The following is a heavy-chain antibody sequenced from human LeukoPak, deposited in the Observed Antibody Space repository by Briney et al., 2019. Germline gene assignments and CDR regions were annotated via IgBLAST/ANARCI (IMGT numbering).Heavy chain of an antibody. CDR2: ISTFNGYT. CDR1: GYIFTSNS. Sequence: ASVKLSCKPSGYIFTSNSITWVRQAPGQGLEWMGWISTFNGYTNYAKNLRGRVTMTRDTSTRTVYMEMRNMRSDDTAVYYCARGEFYYDLWGQGTLVTVSS. CDR3: ARGEFYYDL. J-gene: IGHJ4*02. V-gene: IGHV1-18*04. D-gene: IGHD3-16*01.